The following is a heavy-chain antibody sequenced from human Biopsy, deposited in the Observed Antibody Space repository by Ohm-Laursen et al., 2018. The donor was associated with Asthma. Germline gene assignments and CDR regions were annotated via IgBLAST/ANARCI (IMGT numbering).Heavy chain of an antibody. CDR1: GYTFTDYS. D-gene: IGHD3-9*01. CDR3: ARTYYDFLTGQVNDAFAM. V-gene: IGHV1-2*06. J-gene: IGHJ3*02. Sequence: SVKVSCKASGYTFTDYSIHWVRQAPGQGLEWMGRINPNSGDTKYAQRFQGRVTVTRDRSISTAYMELSRLRSDDTAVYYCARTYYDFLTGQVNDAFAMWGQGTMVTVSS. CDR2: INPNSGDT.